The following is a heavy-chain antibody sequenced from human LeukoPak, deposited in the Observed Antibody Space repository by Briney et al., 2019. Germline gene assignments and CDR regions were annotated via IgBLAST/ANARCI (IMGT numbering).Heavy chain of an antibody. J-gene: IGHJ4*02. D-gene: IGHD3-10*01. CDR2: ISSSSSYI. Sequence: GGSLRLSCAASGFSFSIYSMKWVRQAPGKGLEWVSSISSSSSYIYYADSVKGRFTISRDNAKNSLYLQMDSLRAEDTAVYYCARAYYGSGTSHFDSWGQGTLVTVSS. V-gene: IGHV3-21*01. CDR3: ARAYYGSGTSHFDS. CDR1: GFSFSIYS.